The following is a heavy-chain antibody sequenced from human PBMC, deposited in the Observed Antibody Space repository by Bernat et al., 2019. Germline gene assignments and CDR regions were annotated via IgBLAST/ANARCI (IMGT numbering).Heavy chain of an antibody. CDR3: ARMSVVGYYGSGSYAFDI. D-gene: IGHD3-10*01. CDR1: GFSLSTSGMC. V-gene: IGHV2-70*01. Sequence: QVTLRESGPALVKPTQTLTLTCIFSGFSLSTSGMCVSWIRQPPGKALEWLALIDWDDDKYYSTSLKTRLTISKDTSKNQVVLTMTNMDPVDTATYYCARMSVVGYYGSGSYAFDIWGQGTMVTVSS. CDR2: IDWDDDK. J-gene: IGHJ3*02.